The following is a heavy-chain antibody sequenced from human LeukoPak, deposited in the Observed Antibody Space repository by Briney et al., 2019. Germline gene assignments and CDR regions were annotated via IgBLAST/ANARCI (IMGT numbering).Heavy chain of an antibody. CDR3: AKDRVVTATRPYYFDY. CDR2: ISGSGGST. Sequence: GGSLRLSCAASGFTFSSYAMSWVRQAPGKGLEWVSAISGSGGSTYYADSVKGRFTISRDNSKNTLYLQMNSLRAEDTAVYYCAKDRVVTATRPYYFDYWGQGTLVTVSS. D-gene: IGHD2-21*02. V-gene: IGHV3-23*01. CDR1: GFTFSSYA. J-gene: IGHJ4*02.